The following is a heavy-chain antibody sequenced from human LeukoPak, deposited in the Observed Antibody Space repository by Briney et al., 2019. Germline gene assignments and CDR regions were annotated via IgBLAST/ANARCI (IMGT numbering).Heavy chain of an antibody. CDR3: VRGVGVSRFNYFDP. D-gene: IGHD1-26*01. J-gene: IGHJ5*02. V-gene: IGHV3-23*01. CDR2: ISDNGGSK. Sequence: PGGSLRLSCAASGFTFRSYAMPWVRQAPGKGLEWVSSISDNGGSKYYADSVKGRFTISRDNSKNTLYLQMNSLRDDDTAVYYCVRGVGVSRFNYFDPWGQGTLVTVSS. CDR1: GFTFRSYA.